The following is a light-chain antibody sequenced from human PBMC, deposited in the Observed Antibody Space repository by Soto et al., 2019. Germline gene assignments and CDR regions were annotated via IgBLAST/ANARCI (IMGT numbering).Light chain of an antibody. Sequence: QSVLTQPASVSGSPGQSITISCTGTSRDIGAYNYVSWYQQHPGEVPKLMIYDVSNRPSGISNRFSGSKSGNTASLTISGLQAEDEADYYCNSHTGICTRLVFGGGTKLTVL. CDR3: NSHTGICTRLV. CDR1: SRDIGAYNY. CDR2: DVS. V-gene: IGLV2-14*03. J-gene: IGLJ2*01.